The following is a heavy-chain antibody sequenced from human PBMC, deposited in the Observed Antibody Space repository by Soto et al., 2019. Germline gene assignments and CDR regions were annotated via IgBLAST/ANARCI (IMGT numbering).Heavy chain of an antibody. CDR2: INRKIDGETT. J-gene: IGHJ4*02. V-gene: IGHV3-15*01. D-gene: IGHD3-3*01. Sequence: GGSLRLWCVFFKYTFSDAWMSWVRHSPGTGLEWVARINRKIDGETTDYAAPVEGRFTIARDDSKNTLYLQMSSLKIEDTAVYFCTADHWSWGQGTLVTVSS. CDR3: TADHWS. CDR1: KYTFSDAW.